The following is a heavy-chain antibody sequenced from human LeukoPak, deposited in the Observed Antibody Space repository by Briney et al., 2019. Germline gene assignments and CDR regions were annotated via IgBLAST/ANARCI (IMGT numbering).Heavy chain of an antibody. Sequence: GGSLRLSCAASGFTFSSYSMNWVRQAPGKGLEWASYISSSSSTIYYADSVKGRFTISRDNAKNSLYLQMNSLRAEDTAVYYCARDPGYSGYLDYWGQGTLVTVSS. CDR2: ISSSSSTI. J-gene: IGHJ4*02. V-gene: IGHV3-48*01. CDR1: GFTFSSYS. CDR3: ARDPGYSGYLDY. D-gene: IGHD5-12*01.